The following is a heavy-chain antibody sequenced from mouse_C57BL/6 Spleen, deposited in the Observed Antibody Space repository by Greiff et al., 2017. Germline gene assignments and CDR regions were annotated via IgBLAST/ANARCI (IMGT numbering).Heavy chain of an antibody. Sequence: QVQLQQSGAELARPGASVKLSCKASGYTFTSYGISWVKQRTGQGLEWIGEIYPRSGNTYSNEKFKGKGTLTAAKSSSTAYMELRSLTSEDSAVYFCASNWDEDYWGQGTTLTVSS. CDR3: ASNWDEDY. D-gene: IGHD4-1*01. J-gene: IGHJ2*01. V-gene: IGHV1-81*01. CDR1: GYTFTSYG. CDR2: IYPRSGNT.